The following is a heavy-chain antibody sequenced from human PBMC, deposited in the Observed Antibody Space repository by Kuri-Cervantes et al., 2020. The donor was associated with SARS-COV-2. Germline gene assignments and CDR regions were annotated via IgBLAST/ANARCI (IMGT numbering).Heavy chain of an antibody. Sequence: GGSLRLSCAASGFTFSSYAMHWVRQAPGNGLEWVAVISYDGSNKYYADSVKGRFTISRDNSKNTLYLQMNSLRAEDTAVYYCARSYYDYIWGSYRPEALDYWGQGTLVTVSS. CDR2: ISYDGSNK. J-gene: IGHJ4*02. CDR3: ARSYYDYIWGSYRPEALDY. CDR1: GFTFSSYA. D-gene: IGHD3-16*02. V-gene: IGHV3-30-3*01.